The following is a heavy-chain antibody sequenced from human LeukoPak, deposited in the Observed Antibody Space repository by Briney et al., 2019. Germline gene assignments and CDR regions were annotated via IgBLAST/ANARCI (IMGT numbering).Heavy chain of an antibody. D-gene: IGHD2-2*01. CDR1: GGSISSGGYS. V-gene: IGHV4-30-2*01. Sequence: PSETLSLTCAVSGGSISSGGYSWSWIRQPPGKDLEWIGYIYHSGSTYYNPSLKSRVTISVDRSKNQFSLKLSSVTAADTAVYYCASSVVPAAIPYYYYYGMDVWGQGTTVTVSS. CDR3: ASSVVPAAIPYYYYYGMDV. CDR2: IYHSGST. J-gene: IGHJ6*02.